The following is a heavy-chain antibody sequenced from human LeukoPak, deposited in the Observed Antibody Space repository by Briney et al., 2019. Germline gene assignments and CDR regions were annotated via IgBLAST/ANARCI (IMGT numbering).Heavy chain of an antibody. D-gene: IGHD6-19*01. CDR2: IYLDDSDT. CDR1: GYSFTNYW. J-gene: IGHJ4*02. V-gene: IGHV5-51*01. CDR3: ARRNIEVAGNSFDF. Sequence: GESLKISCKGSGYSFTNYWIGWVRQMPGKGLEWMGIIYLDDSDTRYSPSFQGQVTISADKSINTAYLQWSSLKASDTAMYYCARRNIEVAGNSFDFWGQGTLVTVSS.